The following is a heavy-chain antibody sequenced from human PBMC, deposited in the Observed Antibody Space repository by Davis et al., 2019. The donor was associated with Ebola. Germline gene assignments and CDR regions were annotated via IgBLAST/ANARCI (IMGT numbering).Heavy chain of an antibody. CDR2: FSVHTDIT. J-gene: IGHJ4*02. CDR3: TKYIVGITRSFDY. V-gene: IGHV3-23*01. Sequence: PGGSLRLSCAASRFTFSDYVMNWXXXXXXXXXXXXXIFSVHTDITQYADSVKGRFTISRDNSKNTLFLQKNSLREDDTAIYYCTKYIVGITRSFDYWGQGTRVTVSS. CDR1: RFTFSDYV. D-gene: IGHD1-26*01.